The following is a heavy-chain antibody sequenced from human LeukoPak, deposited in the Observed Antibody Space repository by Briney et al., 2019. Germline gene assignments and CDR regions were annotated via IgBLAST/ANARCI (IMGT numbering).Heavy chain of an antibody. CDR3: ASTLGYCSSTSCYFVDWFDP. Sequence: ASVKVSCKASGYTFTGYYMHWVRQAPGQGLEWMGWINPNSGGTNYAQKFQGRVTMTRGTSISTAYMELSRLRSDDTAVYYCASTLGYCSSTSCYFVDWFDPWGQGTLVTVSS. CDR1: GYTFTGYY. CDR2: INPNSGGT. D-gene: IGHD2-2*01. V-gene: IGHV1-2*02. J-gene: IGHJ5*02.